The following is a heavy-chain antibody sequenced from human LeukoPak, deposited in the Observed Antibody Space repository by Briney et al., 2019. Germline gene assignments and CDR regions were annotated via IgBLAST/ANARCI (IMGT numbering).Heavy chain of an antibody. Sequence: PGGSLRLSCAASGFTFSRNAINWVRQGPGKGLEWVPYIAHNGSNKYYADSVKGRFTISRDNSKRTLYLQMNSLRADDTAVYYCAKDGSWSCTDWGQGTLVTVSS. CDR3: AKDGSWSCTD. CDR1: GFTFSRNA. J-gene: IGHJ4*02. V-gene: IGHV3-30*02. CDR2: IAHNGSNK. D-gene: IGHD2-8*02.